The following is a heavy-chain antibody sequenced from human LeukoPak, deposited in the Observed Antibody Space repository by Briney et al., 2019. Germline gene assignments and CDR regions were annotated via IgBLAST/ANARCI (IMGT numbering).Heavy chain of an antibody. D-gene: IGHD3-10*01. CDR3: AKGALAMVRGGGFDY. V-gene: IGHV3-11*01. Sequence: GGSLRLSCAASGFTFSDYYMSWIRQAPGKGLEWVSYISSSGSTIYYADSVKGRSTISRDNAKNSLYLQMNSLRAEDTALYYCAKGALAMVRGGGFDYWGQGTLVTVSS. CDR1: GFTFSDYY. CDR2: ISSSGSTI. J-gene: IGHJ4*02.